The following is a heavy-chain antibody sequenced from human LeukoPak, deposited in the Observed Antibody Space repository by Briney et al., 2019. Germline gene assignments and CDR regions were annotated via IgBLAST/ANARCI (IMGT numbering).Heavy chain of an antibody. J-gene: IGHJ5*02. D-gene: IGHD3-10*01. CDR3: ARWGYGSGSYPNGGLDP. CDR2: IDTNTGNP. V-gene: IGHV7-4-1*02. CDR1: GYTFNSYA. Sequence: ASVKVSCKASGYTFNSYAMNWVRQAPGQGLEWMGWIDTNTGNPTYAQAFTGRFVFSFNTSVSTAYLQISSLKAEDTAIYYCARWGYGSGSYPNGGLDPWGQGTLVTVSS.